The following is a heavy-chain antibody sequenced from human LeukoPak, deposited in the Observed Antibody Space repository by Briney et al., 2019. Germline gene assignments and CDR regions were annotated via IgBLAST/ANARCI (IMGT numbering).Heavy chain of an antibody. CDR2: IYYSGST. CDR1: GGSISSYY. V-gene: IGHV4-59*01. D-gene: IGHD4-11*01. CDR3: ASINYVYYFDY. Sequence: SEALSLTCTVSGGSISSYYWSWIRQPPGKGLEWIGYIYYSGSTNYNPSLKSRVTISVDTSKNQFSLKLSSVTAADTAVYYCASINYVYYFDYWGQGTLVTVSS. J-gene: IGHJ4*02.